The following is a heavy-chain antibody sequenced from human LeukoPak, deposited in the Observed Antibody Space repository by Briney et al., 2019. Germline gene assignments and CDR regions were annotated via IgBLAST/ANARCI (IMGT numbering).Heavy chain of an antibody. J-gene: IGHJ4*02. CDR2: IYYSGST. D-gene: IGHD2-2*01. Sequence: SETLSLTCTVSGGSISSSNSYWGWIRQPPGKGLEWIGSIYYSGSTYYNPSLKSRITISVDTSKNQFSLKLSSVTAADTAVYYCARRTSSGGYFENWGQGTLVSVSS. CDR1: GGSISSSNSY. V-gene: IGHV4-39*01. CDR3: ARRTSSGGYFEN.